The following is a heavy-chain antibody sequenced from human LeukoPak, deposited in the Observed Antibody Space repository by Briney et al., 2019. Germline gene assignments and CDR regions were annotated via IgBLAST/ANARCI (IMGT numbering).Heavy chain of an antibody. D-gene: IGHD3-3*01. CDR1: GFTFSSYA. J-gene: IGHJ4*02. CDR3: AKRDDFWSGYYVY. Sequence: GGSPRLSCAASGFTFSSYAMSWVRQAPGKGLEWVSAISGSGGSTYYADSVKGRFTISRDNSKNTLYLQMNSLRAEDTAVYYCAKRDDFWSGYYVYWGQGTLVTVSS. CDR2: ISGSGGST. V-gene: IGHV3-23*01.